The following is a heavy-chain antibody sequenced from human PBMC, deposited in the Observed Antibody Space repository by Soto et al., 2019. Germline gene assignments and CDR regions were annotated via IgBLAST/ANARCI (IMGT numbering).Heavy chain of an antibody. CDR2: ISSSSSTI. Sequence: EVQLVESGGGLVQPGGSLRLSCAASGFTFSSYSMNWVRQAPGKGLEWVSYISSSSSTIYYADSVKGRFTISIDNAKNSLYLKMKSLRAEETAVYYCARMVGATTLYYYGMDVWGQGTTVTVSS. V-gene: IGHV3-48*01. CDR3: ARMVGATTLYYYGMDV. J-gene: IGHJ6*01. CDR1: GFTFSSYS. D-gene: IGHD1-26*01.